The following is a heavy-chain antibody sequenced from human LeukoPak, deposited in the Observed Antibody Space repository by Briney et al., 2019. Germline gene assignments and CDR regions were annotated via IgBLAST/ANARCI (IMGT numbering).Heavy chain of an antibody. D-gene: IGHD3-10*01. J-gene: IGHJ6*02. CDR2: ISGISGSTT. CDR3: AKNYASGRGVPYAMDV. Sequence: PGGSLRLSCAASGFNFAGHAMRWVRQAPGKGLEWVSAISGISGSTTIYADSVKGRFAVSRDNSRNTLFLQMNSLRAEDTAVYYCAKNYASGRGVPYAMDVWGQGTTVTVAS. CDR1: GFNFAGHA. V-gene: IGHV3-23*01.